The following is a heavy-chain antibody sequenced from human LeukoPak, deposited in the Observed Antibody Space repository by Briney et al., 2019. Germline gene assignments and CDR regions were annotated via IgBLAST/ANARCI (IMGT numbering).Heavy chain of an antibody. D-gene: IGHD2-2*01. J-gene: IGHJ3*02. Sequence: GASVKVSCKVSGYTLTELSMHWVRQAPGKGLEWMGGFDPEDGETIYAQKFQGRVTMTEDTSTDTAYMELSSLRSEDTAVYYCATDLIVVPAGLATFDIWGQGTMVTVSS. V-gene: IGHV1-24*01. CDR3: ATDLIVVPAGLATFDI. CDR1: GYTLTELS. CDR2: FDPEDGET.